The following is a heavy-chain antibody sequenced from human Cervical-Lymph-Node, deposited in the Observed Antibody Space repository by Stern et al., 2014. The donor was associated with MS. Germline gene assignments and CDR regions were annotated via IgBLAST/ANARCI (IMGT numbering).Heavy chain of an antibody. CDR2: INSKTGNR. D-gene: IGHD2-15*01. V-gene: IGHV7-4-1*02. Sequence: VQLEESGSELKKPGASVVVSCKASGYTFTKYAINWVRQAPGQGLEWMGWINSKTGNRTYAQGLTGRLVFSLDTSVSTAYLQISSLKAEDTAVYYCGRALRYCSGDTCYSPYYHGMDVWGQGTTVTVSS. CDR1: GYTFTKYA. CDR3: GRALRYCSGDTCYSPYYHGMDV. J-gene: IGHJ6*02.